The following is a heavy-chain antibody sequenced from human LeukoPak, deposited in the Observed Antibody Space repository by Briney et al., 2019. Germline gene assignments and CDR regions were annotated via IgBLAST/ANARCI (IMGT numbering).Heavy chain of an antibody. Sequence: GGSLRLSCAASGFTFSSYAMSWVRQAPGKGLEWVSAISGSGGSTYYADSVKGRFTISRDNSKNTLYLQMNSLRAEDTAVYYCAKAHPRKYYYDSSGYYLSGDFDYWVQGTLVTVSS. D-gene: IGHD3-22*01. CDR1: GFTFSSYA. J-gene: IGHJ4*02. V-gene: IGHV3-23*01. CDR2: ISGSGGST. CDR3: AKAHPRKYYYDSSGYYLSGDFDY.